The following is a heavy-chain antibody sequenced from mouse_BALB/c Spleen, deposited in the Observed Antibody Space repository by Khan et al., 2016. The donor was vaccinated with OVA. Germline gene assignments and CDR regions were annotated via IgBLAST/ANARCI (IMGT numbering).Heavy chain of an antibody. CDR2: ILPGSGRN. CDR1: GYTFSSYW. Sequence: QVQLKESGAELMKPGASVKISCKATGYTFSSYWIEWVKQRPGHGLEWIGEILPGSGRNNYNEKFKGKATFTADTSSNPAYMQLSNLTSDDSAVYYCARGNYYGSSSWFGYWGQGTLVTVSA. CDR3: ARGNYYGSSSWFGY. V-gene: IGHV1-9*01. D-gene: IGHD1-1*01. J-gene: IGHJ3*01.